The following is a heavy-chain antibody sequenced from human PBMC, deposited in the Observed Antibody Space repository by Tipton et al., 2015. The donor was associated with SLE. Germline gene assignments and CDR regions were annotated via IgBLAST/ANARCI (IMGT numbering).Heavy chain of an antibody. J-gene: IGHJ4*02. CDR1: GFTFSQYG. V-gene: IGHV3-23*01. CDR2: LSATGEST. Sequence: SLRLSCAASGFTFSQYGNHWVRQAPGQGLEWVSLLSATGESTYYADSVKGRFTISRDTSKNTLFLQMSSLRAEDTAVYYCAKAGSGWYWEYYFDYWGQGTLVTVSS. D-gene: IGHD6-19*01. CDR3: AKAGSGWYWEYYFDY.